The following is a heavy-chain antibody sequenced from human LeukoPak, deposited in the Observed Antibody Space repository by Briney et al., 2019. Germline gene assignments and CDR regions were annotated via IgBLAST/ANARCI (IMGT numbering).Heavy chain of an antibody. Sequence: PGGSLRLSCVVSGFTFSDYYMSWIRQAPGKGLEWLSYISTRGSTIYYADSVKGRFTISRDNAKNSLYLQMNSLRAEDTAVYYCARTRGPLLPEHWGQGTLVTVSS. CDR1: GFTFSDYY. CDR3: ARTRGPLLPEH. V-gene: IGHV3-11*04. D-gene: IGHD3-22*01. J-gene: IGHJ1*01. CDR2: ISTRGSTI.